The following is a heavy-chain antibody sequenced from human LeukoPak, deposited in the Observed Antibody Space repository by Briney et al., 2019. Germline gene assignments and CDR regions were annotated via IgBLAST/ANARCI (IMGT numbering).Heavy chain of an antibody. Sequence: SVKVSCKASGYTFTSYAISWVRQAPGQGLEWMGGIIPIFGTANYAQKFQGRVTITADESTSTAYMELSSLRSEDTAVYYCARDLTDYDFWSGYLNWFDPWGQGTLVTVSS. D-gene: IGHD3-3*01. J-gene: IGHJ5*02. CDR1: GYTFTSYA. V-gene: IGHV1-69*13. CDR2: IIPIFGTA. CDR3: ARDLTDYDFWSGYLNWFDP.